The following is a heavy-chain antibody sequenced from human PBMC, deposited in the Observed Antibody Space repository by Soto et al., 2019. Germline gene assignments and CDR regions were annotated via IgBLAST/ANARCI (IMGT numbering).Heavy chain of an antibody. J-gene: IGHJ4*02. V-gene: IGHV1-2*04. Sequence: ASVKVSFKASGYTFTGYYMHWVRQAPGQGLEWMGWINPNSGGTNYAQKFQGWVTMTRDTSISTAYMELSRLRSDDTAVYYCARGQTVTIFGVVTPFDYWGQGTLVTVSS. CDR3: ARGQTVTIFGVVTPFDY. CDR1: GYTFTGYY. D-gene: IGHD3-3*01. CDR2: INPNSGGT.